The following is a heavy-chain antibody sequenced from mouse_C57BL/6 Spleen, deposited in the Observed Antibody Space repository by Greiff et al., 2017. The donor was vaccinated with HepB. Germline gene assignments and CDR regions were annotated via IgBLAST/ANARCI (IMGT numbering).Heavy chain of an antibody. CDR3: ASGGKEAWFAY. CDR1: GFTFSDYY. V-gene: IGHV5-12*01. CDR2: ISNGGGST. Sequence: EVQVVESGGGLVQPGGSMKLSCAASGFTFSDYYMYWVRQTPEKRLEWVAYISNGGGSTYYPDTVKGRFTISRDNAKNTLYLQMSRLKSEDTAMYYCASGGKEAWFAYWGHGTLVTVSA. J-gene: IGHJ3*01. D-gene: IGHD1-3*01.